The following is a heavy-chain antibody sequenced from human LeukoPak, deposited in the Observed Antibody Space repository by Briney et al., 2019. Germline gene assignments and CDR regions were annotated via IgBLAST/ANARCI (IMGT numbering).Heavy chain of an antibody. Sequence: SETLSLTCTVSGASISSYYWSWIRQPPGKGLEWIGYIYYSGSSNYNPSLKSRVTISVDTSKNQFSLKLSSVTAADTAVYYCARGLVLLWFGEPRTDMDVWGKGTTVTVSS. D-gene: IGHD3-10*01. CDR2: IYYSGSS. CDR1: GASISSYY. CDR3: ARGLVLLWFGEPRTDMDV. J-gene: IGHJ6*03. V-gene: IGHV4-59*12.